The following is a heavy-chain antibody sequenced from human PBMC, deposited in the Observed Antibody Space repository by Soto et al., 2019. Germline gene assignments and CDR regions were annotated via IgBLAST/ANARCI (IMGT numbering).Heavy chain of an antibody. Sequence: GASVKVSCKASGYTFTSYGISWVRQAPGQGLEWMGWISAYNGNTNYAQKLQGRVTMTTVTSTSTAYMELRSLRSDDTAVYYCARDSGRITMIVVVTGAFDIWGQGTMVTVSS. CDR2: ISAYNGNT. CDR1: GYTFTSYG. J-gene: IGHJ3*02. V-gene: IGHV1-18*04. CDR3: ARDSGRITMIVVVTGAFDI. D-gene: IGHD3-22*01.